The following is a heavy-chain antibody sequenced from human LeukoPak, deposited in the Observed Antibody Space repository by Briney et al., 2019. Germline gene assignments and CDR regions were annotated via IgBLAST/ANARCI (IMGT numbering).Heavy chain of an antibody. V-gene: IGHV3-11*04. CDR2: ISSSGSDV. J-gene: IGHJ4*02. CDR3: ARGRWLALGL. CDR1: GFTFSDYY. Sequence: GGSLRLSCAASGFTFSDYYMSWIRQAPGKRLEWVSYISSSGSDVDYADSAEGRFTISRDNAKKSLYLQMNSLRAEDTAVYYCARGRWLALGLWGQGTLVTVSS. D-gene: IGHD6-19*01.